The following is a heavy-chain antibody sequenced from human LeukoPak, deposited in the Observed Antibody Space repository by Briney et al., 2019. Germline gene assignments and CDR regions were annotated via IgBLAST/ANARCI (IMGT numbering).Heavy chain of an antibody. CDR1: GGSISSYY. D-gene: IGHD6-13*01. J-gene: IGHJ5*02. CDR2: IYTSGST. V-gene: IGHV4-4*07. CDR3: ASDVIIAAAGMDNWFDP. Sequence: SETLSLTCTVSGGSISSYYWSWIRQPAGKGLEWIGRIYTSGSTNYNPSLKSRVTMSVDTSKNQFSLKLSSVTAADTAVYYCASDVIIAAAGMDNWFDPWGQGTLVTVSS.